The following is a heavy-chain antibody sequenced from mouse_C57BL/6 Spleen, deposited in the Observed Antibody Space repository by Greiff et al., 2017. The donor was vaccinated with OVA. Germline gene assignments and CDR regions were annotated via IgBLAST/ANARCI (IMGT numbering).Heavy chain of an antibody. CDR2: IHPNSGST. V-gene: IGHV1-64*01. J-gene: IGHJ3*01. D-gene: IGHD1-1*01. Sequence: QVQLQQPGAELVKPGASVKLSCKASGYTFTSYWMHWVKQRPGQGLEWIGMIHPNSGSTNYNEKFKSKATLTVDKSSSTAYMQLSSLTSEDSAVYYCARSGALLLVAYWGQGTLVTVSA. CDR3: ARSGALLLVAY. CDR1: GYTFTSYW.